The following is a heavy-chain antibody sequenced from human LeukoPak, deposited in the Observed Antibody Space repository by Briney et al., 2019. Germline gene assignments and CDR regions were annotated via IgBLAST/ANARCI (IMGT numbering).Heavy chain of an antibody. J-gene: IGHJ4*02. V-gene: IGHV1-2*02. D-gene: IGHD6-19*01. CDR1: GYSFSGYY. Sequence: GASVKVSCKASGYSFSGYYMHWVRQAPGQGLEWMGWINPNSGGTNYAQKFQGRVTMTRDTSISTAYMELSRLRSDDTAVYYCASSSYSSGWYGLDYWGQGTLVTVSS. CDR2: INPNSGGT. CDR3: ASSSYSSGWYGLDY.